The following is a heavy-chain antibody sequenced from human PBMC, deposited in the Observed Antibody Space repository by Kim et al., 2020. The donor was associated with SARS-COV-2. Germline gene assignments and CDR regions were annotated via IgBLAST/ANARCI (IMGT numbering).Heavy chain of an antibody. J-gene: IGHJ6*02. CDR3: ARVRTYSNYGIYYYYYGMDV. V-gene: IGHV1-69*13. CDR2: IIPIFGTA. D-gene: IGHD4-4*01. CDR1: GGTFSSYA. Sequence: SVKVSCKASGGTFSSYAISWVRQAPGQGLEWMGGIIPIFGTANYAQKFQGRVTITADESTSTAYMELSSLRSEDTAVYYCARVRTYSNYGIYYYYYGMDVWGQGTTVTVSS.